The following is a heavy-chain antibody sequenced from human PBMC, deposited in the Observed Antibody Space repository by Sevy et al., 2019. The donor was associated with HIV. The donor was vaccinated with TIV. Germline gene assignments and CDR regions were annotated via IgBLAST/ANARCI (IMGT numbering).Heavy chain of an antibody. J-gene: IGHJ6*02. D-gene: IGHD2-15*01. CDR1: GFTFSSYS. CDR3: ARPVYCSGGTCYSDYYYGMDV. Sequence: GGSLRLSCAASGFTFSSYSMNWVRQAPGDGLEWVSSISSSSNYIYYADSVRGRVTISRDNAKNSLYLQMNSLRAEDTAVYYCARPVYCSGGTCYSDYYYGMDVRGQGTTVTVSS. CDR2: ISSSSNYI. V-gene: IGHV3-21*01.